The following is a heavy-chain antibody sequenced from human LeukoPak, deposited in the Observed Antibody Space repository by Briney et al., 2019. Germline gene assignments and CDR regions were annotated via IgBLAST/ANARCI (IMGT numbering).Heavy chain of an antibody. CDR3: AKDLCSGGSCCLVAGGENYFDY. V-gene: IGHV3-23*01. Sequence: GGSLRLSCAASGFTFSSYAMSWVRQAPGKGLEWVSAISGSGGSTYYADSVKGRFTISRDNSKNTLYLQMNSLRAEDTAVYYCAKDLCSGGSCCLVAGGENYFDYWGQGTLVTVSS. CDR1: GFTFSSYA. CDR2: ISGSGGST. J-gene: IGHJ4*02. D-gene: IGHD2-15*01.